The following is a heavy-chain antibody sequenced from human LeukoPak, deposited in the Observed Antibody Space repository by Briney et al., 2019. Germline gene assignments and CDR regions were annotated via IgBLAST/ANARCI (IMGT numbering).Heavy chain of an antibody. Sequence: SETLSLTCAVYGGSFSGYYWSWIRQPPEKGLEWIGEINHSGSTNYNPSLKSRVTISVDTSKNQFSLKLSSVTAADTAVYHCARVSWELRGRATATWFDPWGQGTLVTVSS. CDR3: ARVSWELRGRATATWFDP. D-gene: IGHD1-26*01. CDR1: GGSFSGYY. J-gene: IGHJ5*02. CDR2: INHSGST. V-gene: IGHV4-34*01.